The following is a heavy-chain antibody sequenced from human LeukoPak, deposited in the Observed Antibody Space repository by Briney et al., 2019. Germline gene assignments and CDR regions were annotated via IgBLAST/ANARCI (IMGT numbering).Heavy chain of an antibody. CDR1: GFTFSNYA. J-gene: IGHJ4*02. D-gene: IGHD2-2*01. CDR3: TRTRGCSSTSCYADY. Sequence: PGGSLRLSCGASGFTFSNYAMTWVRQAPGKGLEWVSGISGSGDSTYYADSVKGRFTISRGNSKNTLYLQMNSLRAEDTAVYSCTRTRGCSSTSCYADYWGQGTLVTVSS. V-gene: IGHV3-23*01. CDR2: ISGSGDST.